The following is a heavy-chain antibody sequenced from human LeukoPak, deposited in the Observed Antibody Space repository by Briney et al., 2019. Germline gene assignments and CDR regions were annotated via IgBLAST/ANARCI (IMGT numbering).Heavy chain of an antibody. V-gene: IGHV4-39*01. CDR2: IYYSGST. CDR1: GGSISSSSYY. J-gene: IGHJ3*02. Sequence: TASETLSLTCTVSGGSISSSSYYWGWIRQPPGKGLEWIGSIYYSGSTYYNPSLKSRVTISVDTSKNQFSLKLSSVTAADTAVYYCARHSEPFGYYYDSSGYYRNAFDIWGRGTMVTVSS. CDR3: ARHSEPFGYYYDSSGYYRNAFDI. D-gene: IGHD3-22*01.